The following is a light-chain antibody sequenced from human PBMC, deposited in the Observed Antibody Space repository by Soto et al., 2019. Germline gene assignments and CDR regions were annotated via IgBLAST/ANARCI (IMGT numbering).Light chain of an antibody. V-gene: IGLV2-14*01. CDR3: SSYTSISTYV. J-gene: IGLJ1*01. Sequence: QSVLTQPASVSGSPGQSITISCTGTSSDVGGYNFVSWYQQHPDKAPKLMIDDVTNRPSGVSNRFSGSKSGNTASLTISGLQAADESDYYCSSYTSISTYVFGTGTKLTVL. CDR2: DVT. CDR1: SSDVGGYNF.